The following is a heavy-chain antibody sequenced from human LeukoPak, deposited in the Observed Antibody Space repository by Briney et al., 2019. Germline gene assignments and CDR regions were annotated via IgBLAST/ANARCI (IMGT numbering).Heavy chain of an antibody. V-gene: IGHV1-69*04. D-gene: IGHD6-19*01. CDR2: IIPILGIA. CDR1: GGTLSSYA. CDR3: ARGRGSSAGAFDI. Sequence: ASVKVSCKASGGTLSSYAISWVGKAPGQGLEWMGRIIPILGIANYAQKFQGRVTITADKSTSTAYMELSSLRSEDTAVYYCARGRGSSAGAFDIWGQGTMVTVSS. J-gene: IGHJ3*02.